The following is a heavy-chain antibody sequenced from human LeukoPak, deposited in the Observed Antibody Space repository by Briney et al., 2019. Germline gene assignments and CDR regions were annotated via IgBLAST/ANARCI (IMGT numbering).Heavy chain of an antibody. CDR2: INPNSGGT. V-gene: IGHV1-2*04. CDR3: ARGAHYDILTGYWSMDV. J-gene: IGHJ6*02. D-gene: IGHD3-9*01. CDR1: GYTFTGYY. Sequence: GASVNVSCKASGYTFTGYYMHWVRQAPGQGLEWMGWINPNSGGTNYAQKFQGWVTMTRDTSISTAYMELSRLRSDDTAVYYCARGAHYDILTGYWSMDVWGQGTTVTVSS.